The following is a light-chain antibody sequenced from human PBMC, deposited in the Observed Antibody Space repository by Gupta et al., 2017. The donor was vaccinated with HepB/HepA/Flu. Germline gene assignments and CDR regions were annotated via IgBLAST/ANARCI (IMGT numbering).Light chain of an antibody. V-gene: IGLV1-44*01. CDR1: RSNIGSNT. CDR2: TNN. J-gene: IGLJ3*02. CDR3: ATWDDSLNGRV. Sequence: QSVLTQPPSVSGTPGQRVTISCSGGRSNIGSNTVNWYQQLPGTAPKLLIYTNNQRPSGVPDRFSGSRSGTSASLAITGLQSEDEADYYCATWDDSLNGRVFGGGTKLTVL.